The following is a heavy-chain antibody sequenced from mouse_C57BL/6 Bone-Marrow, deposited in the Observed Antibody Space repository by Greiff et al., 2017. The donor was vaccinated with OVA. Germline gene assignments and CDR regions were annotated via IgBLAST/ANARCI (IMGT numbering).Heavy chain of an antibody. Sequence: VQLQQSGAELVKPGASVKISCKASGYAFSSYWMNWVKQRPGKGLEWIGQIYPGDGDTNYNGKFKGKATLTADKSSSTAYMQLSSLTSEDSAVYFCARSFYGNYWFAYWGQGTLVTVSA. CDR2: IYPGDGDT. CDR1: GYAFSSYW. D-gene: IGHD2-10*01. CDR3: ARSFYGNYWFAY. J-gene: IGHJ3*01. V-gene: IGHV1-80*01.